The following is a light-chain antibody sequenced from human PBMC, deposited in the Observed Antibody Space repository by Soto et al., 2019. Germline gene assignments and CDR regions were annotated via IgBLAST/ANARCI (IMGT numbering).Light chain of an antibody. V-gene: IGLV1-40*01. CDR2: GNS. CDR3: QSYDRSLSGYV. J-gene: IGLJ1*01. Sequence: QSVLTQPPSVSGAPGQRVTISCTGSSSNIGAGYDVHWYQHLPGTAPKLLIYGNSNRPSGVPDRFSGSKSGTSASLAITGLQAEHEADYYCQSYDRSLSGYVFGTGTKATLL. CDR1: SSNIGAGYD.